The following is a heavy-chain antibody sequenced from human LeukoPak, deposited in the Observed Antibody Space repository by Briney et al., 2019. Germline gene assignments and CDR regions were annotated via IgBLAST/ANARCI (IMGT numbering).Heavy chain of an antibody. V-gene: IGHV1-58*02. J-gene: IGHJ4*02. CDR1: GFTFTKSA. CDR3: ARAGYYRFDY. CDR2: IVVGSGNT. Sequence: GASVKVSCKASGFTFTKSAMQWVRQARGQRLEWIGWIVVGSGNTNYAQKFQERVTITRDMSTSTAYMELSSLRSEDTAVYYCARAGYYRFDYWGQGTLVTVSS. D-gene: IGHD2/OR15-2a*01.